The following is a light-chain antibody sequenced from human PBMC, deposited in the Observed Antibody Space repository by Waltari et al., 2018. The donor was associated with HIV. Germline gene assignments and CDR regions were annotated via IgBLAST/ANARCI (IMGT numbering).Light chain of an antibody. Sequence: QAVVTQEPSLTVSPGGTVTLTCGHYPYWFQQKPGQAPRTLICDTSNKHSGTPARFSGSLLGGKAALTLSGAQPEDEAEYYCLLSYSGARGVFGGGTKLTVL. V-gene: IGLV7-46*01. J-gene: IGLJ2*01. CDR2: DTS. CDR1: HY. CDR3: LLSYSGARGV.